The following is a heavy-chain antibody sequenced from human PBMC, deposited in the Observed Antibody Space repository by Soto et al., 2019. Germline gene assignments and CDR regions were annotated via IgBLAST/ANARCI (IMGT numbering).Heavy chain of an antibody. J-gene: IGHJ2*01. CDR1: GGSISSGGYS. V-gene: IGHV4-31*03. CDR2: IYYTGTT. D-gene: IGHD4-17*01. Sequence: QVQLHESGPGLVKPSQTLSLTCTVSGGSISSGGYSWSWIRQHPGKGLEWIGCIYYTGTTYYNPSLNSRVTISLDTSKSQFSLRLSSVTAADTAVYYCARERRYGDYGYFDLWGRGTLVTVSS. CDR3: ARERRYGDYGYFDL.